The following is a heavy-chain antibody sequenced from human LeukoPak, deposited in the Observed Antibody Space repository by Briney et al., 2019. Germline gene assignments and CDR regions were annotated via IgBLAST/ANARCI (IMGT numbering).Heavy chain of an antibody. CDR1: GGSFSGSY. Sequence: PSETLSLTCAVYGGSFSGSYWSWIRQPPGKGLEWIGEINHSGSTNYNPSLKSRVTISVDTSKNQFSLKLSSVTAADTAVYYCARDSSTVTTRHFDYWGQGTLVTVSS. CDR2: INHSGST. D-gene: IGHD4-17*01. J-gene: IGHJ4*02. CDR3: ARDSSTVTTRHFDY. V-gene: IGHV4-34*01.